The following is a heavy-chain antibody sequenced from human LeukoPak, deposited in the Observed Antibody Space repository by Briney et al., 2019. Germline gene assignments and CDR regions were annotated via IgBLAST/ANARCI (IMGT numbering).Heavy chain of an antibody. CDR1: GFTFSSYG. Sequence: GGPLRLSCAASGFTFSSYGMHWVRQAPGKGLEWVAVISYDGSNKYYADSVKGRFTISRDNSKNTLYLQMNSLRAEDTAVYYCAKERPVDYWGQGTLVTVSS. CDR2: ISYDGSNK. V-gene: IGHV3-30*18. J-gene: IGHJ4*02. CDR3: AKERPVDY.